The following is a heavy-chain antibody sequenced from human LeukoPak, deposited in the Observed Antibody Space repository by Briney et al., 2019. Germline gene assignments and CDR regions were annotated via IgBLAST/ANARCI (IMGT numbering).Heavy chain of an antibody. D-gene: IGHD6-13*01. CDR1: GYTFTGHY. J-gene: IGHJ4*02. Sequence: AASVKVSCKASGYTFTGHYMHWVRQAPGQGLEWMGWIDPKSGGTKYAQRFQGRVTMTRDTSINTGYMELSSLTSDDTAVYYCARWRGYSSGWSGPFDDWGQGYLVTVSS. CDR3: ARWRGYSSGWSGPFDD. CDR2: IDPKSGGT. V-gene: IGHV1-2*02.